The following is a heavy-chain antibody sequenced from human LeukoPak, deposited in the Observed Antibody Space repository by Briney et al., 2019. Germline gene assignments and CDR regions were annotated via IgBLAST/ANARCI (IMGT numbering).Heavy chain of an antibody. D-gene: IGHD3-3*01. V-gene: IGHV1-8*01. Sequence: NSGNTGYAQKFQGRVTMTRNTSISTAYMELSILRSEDTAVYYCAISYYDFWSGYYGSYMDVWGKGTTVTVSS. CDR3: AISYYDFWSGYYGSYMDV. J-gene: IGHJ6*03. CDR2: NSGNT.